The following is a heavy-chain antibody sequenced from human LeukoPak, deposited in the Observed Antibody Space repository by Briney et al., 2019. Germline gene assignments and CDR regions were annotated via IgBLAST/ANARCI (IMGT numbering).Heavy chain of an antibody. Sequence: GGSLRLSCAASGFSFSTYGMHWVRQAPGKGLEWVALISYDGSNKYYADSVKGRFTISRDNSKNTLYLQMNSLRAEDTAVYYCAKDLDGYYDSSGYSYYFDYWGQGTLVTVSS. CDR3: AKDLDGYYDSSGYSYYFDY. CDR1: GFSFSTYG. CDR2: ISYDGSNK. J-gene: IGHJ4*02. D-gene: IGHD3-22*01. V-gene: IGHV3-30*18.